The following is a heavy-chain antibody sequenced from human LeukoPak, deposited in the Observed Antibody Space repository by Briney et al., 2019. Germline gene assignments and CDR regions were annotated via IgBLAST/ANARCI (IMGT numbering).Heavy chain of an antibody. CDR1: NGSISTYY. CDR2: IYYTGST. J-gene: IGHJ5*02. CDR3: ARVFSTNYYDDRGWFDP. Sequence: SETLSLTCTVSNGSISTYYWSWIRQSPGKGPEWIGYIYYTGSTNYNPSLKSRVTISVDTSNNQFSLKLSSVTAADTAVYYCARVFSTNYYDDRGWFDPWGQGTLVTVSS. D-gene: IGHD3-22*01. V-gene: IGHV4-59*01.